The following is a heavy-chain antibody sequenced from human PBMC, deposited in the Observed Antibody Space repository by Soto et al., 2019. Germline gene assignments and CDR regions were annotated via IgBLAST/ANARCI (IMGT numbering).Heavy chain of an antibody. CDR2: ISYDGSNK. CDR1: GFTFSSYG. Sequence: GGSLRLSCAASGFTFSSYGMHWVRQAPGKGLEWVAVISYDGSNKYYADSVKGRFTISRDNSKNTVYLQMNSLRAEDTAVYYCAKVGPYDSGSYMFRYNWFGPWGPGTLVTVSS. D-gene: IGHD3-10*01. CDR3: AKVGPYDSGSYMFRYNWFGP. J-gene: IGHJ5*02. V-gene: IGHV3-30*18.